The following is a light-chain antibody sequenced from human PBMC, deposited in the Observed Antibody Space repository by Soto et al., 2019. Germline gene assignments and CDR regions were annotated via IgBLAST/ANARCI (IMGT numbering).Light chain of an antibody. CDR3: SSYPTTRTLV. CDR1: NRYVGSYNF. J-gene: IGLJ3*02. CDR2: EVR. V-gene: IGLV2-14*01. Sequence: QSALTQPASVSGSPGQSITISGIGTNRYVGSYNFVAWYQQRPVEDPKLIISEVRNRPSGISYRFTGYKSGNTASLTISGLQAEDEADYYCSSYPTTRTLVFGGGTKVTVL.